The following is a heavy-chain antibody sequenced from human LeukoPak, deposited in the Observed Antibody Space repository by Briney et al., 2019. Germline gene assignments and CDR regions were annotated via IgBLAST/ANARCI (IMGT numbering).Heavy chain of an antibody. CDR2: INPSGGST. J-gene: IGHJ4*02. Sequence: ASVKVSCKASGYTFTSYYMHWVRQAPGHGLEWMGIINPSGGSTSYAQKFQGRVTMTRDTSTNTVYMELSSLRSEDTAVYFCARATLSDYYFNYWGQGTLVTVSS. V-gene: IGHV1-46*01. CDR3: ARATLSDYYFNY. CDR1: GYTFTSYY.